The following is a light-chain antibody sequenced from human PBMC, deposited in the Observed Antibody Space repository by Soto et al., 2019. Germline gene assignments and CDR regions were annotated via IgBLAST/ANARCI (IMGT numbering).Light chain of an antibody. CDR2: RNN. CDR1: SSNIGSNN. V-gene: IGLV1-44*01. Sequence: QSVLTQPPSASGTPGQRVHISCSGSSSNIGSNNVNWYQQLPGTAPKLLIYRNNQRPSGVPGRFSGYKSGTSASLAISGLASEDEADYYCAAWDDILNGFYVFVTGTKLTVL. J-gene: IGLJ1*01. CDR3: AAWDDILNGFYV.